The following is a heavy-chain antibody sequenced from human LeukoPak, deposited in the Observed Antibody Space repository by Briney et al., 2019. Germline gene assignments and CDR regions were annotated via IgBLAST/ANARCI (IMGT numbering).Heavy chain of an antibody. CDR1: GYTFTKYG. J-gene: IGHJ4*02. Sequence: GASVTVSCKPSGYTFTKYGISWVRQAPGQGPEGMGWISVYDGNTNYAQKLQDRLTLTTDTSTDTAHMELRSLRSDDTAVYYCVRARGDRSGYYRYWGQGTLVTVSS. D-gene: IGHD3-22*01. CDR2: ISVYDGNT. CDR3: VRARGDRSGYYRY. V-gene: IGHV1-18*01.